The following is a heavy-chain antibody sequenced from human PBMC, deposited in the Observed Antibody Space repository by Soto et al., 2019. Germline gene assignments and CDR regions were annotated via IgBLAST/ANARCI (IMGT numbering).Heavy chain of an antibody. J-gene: IGHJ6*02. CDR2: IWYDGSNK. CDR3: ARERQGSRIAARRPYYYGMDV. Sequence: GGSLRLSCVASGFTFSSYGMHWVRQAPGKGLEWVAVIWYDGSNKYYADSVKGRFTISRDNSKNTLYLQMNSLRAEDTAVYYCARERQGSRIAARRPYYYGMDVWGQGTTVTVSS. CDR1: GFTFSSYG. D-gene: IGHD6-6*01. V-gene: IGHV3-33*01.